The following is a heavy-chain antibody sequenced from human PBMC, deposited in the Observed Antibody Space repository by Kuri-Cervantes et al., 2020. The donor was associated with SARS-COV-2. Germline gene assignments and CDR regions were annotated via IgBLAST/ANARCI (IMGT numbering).Heavy chain of an antibody. CDR1: GGSFSGHY. J-gene: IGHJ5*02. CDR2: INHSGST. D-gene: IGHD4-11*01. V-gene: IGHV4-34*01. CDR3: ARAATVTTRGWFDP. Sequence: PFGVYGGSFSGHYWSWIRQPPGKGLEWIGEINHSGSTNYNPSLKSRVTISVDTSKNQFSLKLSSVTAADTAVYYCARAATVTTRGWFDPWGQGTLVTVSS.